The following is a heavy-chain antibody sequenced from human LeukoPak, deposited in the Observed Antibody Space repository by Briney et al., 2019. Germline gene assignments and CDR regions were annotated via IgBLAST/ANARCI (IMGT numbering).Heavy chain of an antibody. CDR2: INPNSGGT. Sequence: ASVKVSCKASGYAFTGYYMHWVRQAPGQGLEWMGWINPNSGGTNYAQKFQGRVTMTRDTSISTAYMELSRLRSDDTAVYYCASAVGATTYFDYWGQGTLVTVSS. J-gene: IGHJ4*02. V-gene: IGHV1-2*02. CDR1: GYAFTGYY. D-gene: IGHD1-26*01. CDR3: ASAVGATTYFDY.